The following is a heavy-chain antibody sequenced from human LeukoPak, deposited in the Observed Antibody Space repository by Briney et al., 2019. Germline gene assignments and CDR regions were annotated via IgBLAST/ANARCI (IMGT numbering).Heavy chain of an antibody. CDR2: IYYSGNT. CDR3: ARLAHSSGWYFDY. J-gene: IGHJ4*02. CDR1: GGSISSSSYY. D-gene: IGHD6-19*01. V-gene: IGHV4-39*01. Sequence: PSESLSLTCTVSGGSISSSSYYWGWIRQPPGKGLEWIVSIYYSGNTYYNPSLKSRVTISVDTSKNQFSLKLSSVTAADTAVYYCARLAHSSGWYFDYWGQGTLVTVSS.